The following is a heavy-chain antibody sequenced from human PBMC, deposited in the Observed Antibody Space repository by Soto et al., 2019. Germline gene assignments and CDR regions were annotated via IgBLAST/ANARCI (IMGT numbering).Heavy chain of an antibody. CDR1: GGSISSYY. CDR2: IYYSGST. Sequence: PSETLSLTCTVSGGSISSYYWSWIRQPPGKGLEWIGYIYYSGSTNYNPSLKSRVTISVDTSKNQFSLKLSSVTAADTAVYYCARVVTKEHYDILTGYYGQIFDYWGQGTLVTVSS. V-gene: IGHV4-59*01. J-gene: IGHJ4*02. D-gene: IGHD3-9*01. CDR3: ARVVTKEHYDILTGYYGQIFDY.